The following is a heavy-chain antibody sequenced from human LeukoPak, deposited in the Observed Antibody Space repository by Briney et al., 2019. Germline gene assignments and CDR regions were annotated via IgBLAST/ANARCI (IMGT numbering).Heavy chain of an antibody. J-gene: IGHJ4*02. D-gene: IGHD4-17*01. V-gene: IGHV3-30-3*01. CDR3: ARRDYQIDY. CDR2: ISYDGSNK. CDR1: GFTFSSYA. Sequence: GGSLRLSCAASGFTFSSYAMHWVRQAPGKGLEWVAVISYDGSNKYYADSVKGRFTISRDNSKNTLYLQMNSLRAEDTAVYYCARRDYQIDYWGQGTLVTVSS.